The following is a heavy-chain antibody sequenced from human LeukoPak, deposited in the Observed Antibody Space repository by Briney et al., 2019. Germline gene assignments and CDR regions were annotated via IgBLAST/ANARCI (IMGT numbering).Heavy chain of an antibody. CDR1: GFTFDDYA. V-gene: IGHV3-43*02. Sequence: GGSLRLSCAASGFTFDDYAMHWVRQTPGKGLEWVSLISGDGGSTYYADSVKGRFTISRDNSKNSLYLQMNSLRTEDTALYYCAKDRASYYYDSSGLQDWGQGTLVTVSS. J-gene: IGHJ4*02. CDR3: AKDRASYYYDSSGLQD. CDR2: ISGDGGST. D-gene: IGHD3-22*01.